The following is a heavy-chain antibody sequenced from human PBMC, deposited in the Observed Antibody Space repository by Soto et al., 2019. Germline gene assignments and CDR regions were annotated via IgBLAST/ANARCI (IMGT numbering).Heavy chain of an antibody. CDR2: ISAYNGNT. V-gene: IGHV1-18*01. CDR1: GYTFTSYG. D-gene: IGHD4-17*01. Sequence: ASVKVSCKASGYTFTSYGISWVRQAPGQGLEWMGWISAYNGNTNYAQKLQGRVTKTTDTSTSTAYMELRSLRSDDTAVYYCARDPRVDYERVDGMDVWGQGTTVTVSS. CDR3: ARDPRVDYERVDGMDV. J-gene: IGHJ6*02.